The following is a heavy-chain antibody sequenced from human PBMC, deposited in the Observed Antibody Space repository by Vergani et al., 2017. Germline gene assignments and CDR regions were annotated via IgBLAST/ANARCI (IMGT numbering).Heavy chain of an antibody. CDR2: IYYSGST. J-gene: IGHJ4*02. V-gene: IGHV4-30-4*08. CDR1: GDSSNNDDYY. CDR3: ARVAGCSGGYYLS. D-gene: IGHD3-22*01. Sequence: QLQLQQSGPGLVQPSQTLSLTCIVSGDSSNNDDYYWSWIRQPPGKGLEWIGYIYYSGSTYQNPSLESRLTMSLDTSRTQFSLNLISVTAGDTAVYYCARVAGCSGGYYLSWGQGTPVTVSS.